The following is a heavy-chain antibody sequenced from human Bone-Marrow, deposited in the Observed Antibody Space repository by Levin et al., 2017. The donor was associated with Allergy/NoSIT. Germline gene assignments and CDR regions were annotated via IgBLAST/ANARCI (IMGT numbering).Heavy chain of an antibody. D-gene: IGHD3-22*01. J-gene: IGHJ4*02. Sequence: ASVKVSCKASGYTFTGYYIHWVRQAPGQGLDWMGWVNPNTGGTKYAQKFQGRVTVTRDTSLGTAYMELSRLRSDDTALYYCARLHETIRDDYDSSGYYYFDYWGQGTLVTVSS. CDR1: GYTFTGYY. CDR2: VNPNTGGT. CDR3: ARLHETIRDDYDSSGYYYFDY. V-gene: IGHV1-2*02.